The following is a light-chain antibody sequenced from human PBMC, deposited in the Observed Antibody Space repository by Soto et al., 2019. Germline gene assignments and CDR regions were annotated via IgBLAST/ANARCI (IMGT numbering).Light chain of an antibody. CDR2: DVN. Sequence: QSVLTQPASVSGSPGQSITISCTGTSSDVGGSNYVSWYQQHPGKAPKLMIYDVNNRPSGISNRFSGSNSGNTASLTISGLQAEDEADYYCSSYTSSTTLVFGGGTQLTVL. J-gene: IGLJ3*02. CDR1: SSDVGGSNY. CDR3: SSYTSSTTLV. V-gene: IGLV2-14*01.